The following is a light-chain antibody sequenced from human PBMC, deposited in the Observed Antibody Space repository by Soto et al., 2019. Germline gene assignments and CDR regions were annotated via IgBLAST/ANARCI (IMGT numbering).Light chain of an antibody. Sequence: DIQMTQSPSSLSASVGDRVTITCKASRDIKNYLNWYHQKPGNAPDLLVYDASNLKIGVPSRLRGSGSGTHFTFTISNLQPEDIATYYCQQYDVLPPLTFGGGTKVEIK. CDR1: RDIKNY. V-gene: IGKV1-33*01. J-gene: IGKJ4*01. CDR3: QQYDVLPPLT. CDR2: DAS.